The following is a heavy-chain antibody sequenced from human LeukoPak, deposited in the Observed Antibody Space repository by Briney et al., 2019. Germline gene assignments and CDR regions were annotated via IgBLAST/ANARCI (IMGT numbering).Heavy chain of an antibody. CDR1: GGSFSGYY. Sequence: PSETLSLTCAVYGGSFSGYYWSWIRQPPGKGLEWIGEINHSGSTNYNPSLKSRVTISVDTSKNQFSLKLSSVTAADTAVYYCARRAGRYYYGSGSHYYYYYMDVWGKGTTVTVSS. J-gene: IGHJ6*03. V-gene: IGHV4-34*01. CDR3: ARRAGRYYYGSGSHYYYYYMDV. D-gene: IGHD3-10*01. CDR2: INHSGST.